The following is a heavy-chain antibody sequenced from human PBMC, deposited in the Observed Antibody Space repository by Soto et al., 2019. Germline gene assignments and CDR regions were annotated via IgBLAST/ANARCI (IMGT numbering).Heavy chain of an antibody. J-gene: IGHJ1*01. CDR2: ILHDGNNK. CDR1: GFTFSNYI. Sequence: QVQRVESGGGVVQPGRSLRLSCAASGFTFSNYIMHWVRQAPGKGLEWVAIILHDGNNKYYADSVKGRFTISRENSKNTLYLDKTTLGKEKEALYYLAAADAGRSDCDRGCWGQATPVTVSS. CDR3: AAADAGRSDCDRGC. D-gene: IGHD2-21*01. V-gene: IGHV3-30-3*01.